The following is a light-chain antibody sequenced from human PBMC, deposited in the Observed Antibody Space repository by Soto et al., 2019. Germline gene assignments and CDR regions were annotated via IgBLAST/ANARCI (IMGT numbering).Light chain of an antibody. CDR2: DVR. CDR1: TSGVGSYNY. CDR3: CSYAGSYVWV. V-gene: IGLV2-11*01. J-gene: IGLJ3*02. Sequence: QSALTQPRSVSGSPGQSVSISCTGTTSGVGSYNYVSWYQQHPGKAPRLMIYDVRKRPSGVPDRFSGSKSGNTASLTISGLRAEDEADYYCCSYAGSYVWVFGGGTKLTVL.